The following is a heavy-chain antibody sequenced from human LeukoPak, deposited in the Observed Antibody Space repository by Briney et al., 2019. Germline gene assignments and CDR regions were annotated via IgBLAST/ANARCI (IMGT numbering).Heavy chain of an antibody. CDR2: IYTSGST. D-gene: IGHD4-17*01. CDR3: ARHAPQDGDYLKWTFDY. J-gene: IGHJ4*02. Sequence: SETLSLTCTVSGGSISSYYWSWIRQPAGKGLEWIGRIYTSGSTNYNPSLKSRVTMSVDTSKNQFSLKLSSVTAADTAVYYCARHAPQDGDYLKWTFDYWGQGTLVTVSS. V-gene: IGHV4-4*07. CDR1: GGSISSYY.